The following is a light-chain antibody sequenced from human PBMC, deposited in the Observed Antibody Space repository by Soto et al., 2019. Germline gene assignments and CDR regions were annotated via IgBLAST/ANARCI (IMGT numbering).Light chain of an antibody. J-gene: IGKJ2*01. CDR2: GAS. CDR3: QQYKNWYT. CDR1: QSISSN. V-gene: IGKV3-15*01. Sequence: EIVMTQSPATLSVSPGERATLSCRASQSISSNLAWYQQKPGQAPRLLIYGASTRATGITARFSGSGSGTEFTLTISSLQSEDFAVYYCQQYKNWYTFGQGTKVEIK.